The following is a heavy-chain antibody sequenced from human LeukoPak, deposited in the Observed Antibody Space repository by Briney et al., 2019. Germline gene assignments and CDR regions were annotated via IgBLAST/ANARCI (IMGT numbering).Heavy chain of an antibody. CDR3: ARDKRLSGDAFDI. V-gene: IGHV3-21*01. CDR2: ISSSSSYI. CDR1: GFTFSSYS. Sequence: GGALRLSCAASGFTFSSYSMNWVRQAPGKGLEGVSSISSSSSYIYYADSVKGRFTISRDNAKNSLYLQMNSLRAEDTAVYYCARDKRLSGDAFDIWGQGTMVTVSS. J-gene: IGHJ3*02. D-gene: IGHD5-12*01.